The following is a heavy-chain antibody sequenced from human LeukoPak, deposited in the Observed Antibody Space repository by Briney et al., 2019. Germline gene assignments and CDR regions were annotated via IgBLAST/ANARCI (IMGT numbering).Heavy chain of an antibody. CDR2: TYSDGSST. J-gene: IGHJ6*04. CDR3: ARDHYYTMDV. Sequence: GGSLRLSCAASGFTFSSYWMHWVRQAPGKGLMWVSRTYSDGSSTIYADSVKGRFTISRDNAKNTLYLQMNSLRAEDTAVYYCARDHYYTMDVWXXGTXVXDSS. V-gene: IGHV3-74*01. CDR1: GFTFSSYW.